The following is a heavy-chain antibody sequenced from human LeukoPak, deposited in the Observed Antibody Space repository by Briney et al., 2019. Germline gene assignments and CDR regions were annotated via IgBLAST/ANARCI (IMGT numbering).Heavy chain of an antibody. CDR1: GFTFSNYG. D-gene: IGHD6-19*01. V-gene: IGHV3-21*01. CDR3: AKSSGWNYYYYYMDV. J-gene: IGHJ6*03. Sequence: KTGGSLRLSCAASGFTFSNYGMNWVRQAPGKGLKGVSSISSSSSYIYYADSVKGRFTISRDNAKNSLYLQMNSLRAEDTAVYYCAKSSGWNYYYYYMDVWGKGTTVIASS. CDR2: ISSSSSYI.